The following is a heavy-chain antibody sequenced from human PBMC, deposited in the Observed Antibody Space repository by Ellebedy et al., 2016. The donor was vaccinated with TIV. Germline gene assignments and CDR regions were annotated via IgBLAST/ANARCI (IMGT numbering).Heavy chain of an antibody. V-gene: IGHV3-23*01. J-gene: IGHJ4*02. CDR2: ISGSGGST. CDR3: ARPYCGGDCYWFDY. D-gene: IGHD2-21*02. CDR1: GFTFSSYA. Sequence: GESLKISXAASGFTFSSYAMSWVRQAPGKGLEWVSAISGSGGSTYYADSVKGRFTISRDNSKNTLYLQMNSLRAEDTAVYYCARPYCGGDCYWFDYWGQGTLVTVSS.